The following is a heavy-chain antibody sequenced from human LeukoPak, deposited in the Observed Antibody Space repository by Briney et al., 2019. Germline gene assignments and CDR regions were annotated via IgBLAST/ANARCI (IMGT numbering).Heavy chain of an antibody. CDR1: GFTFSSYG. D-gene: IGHD6-13*01. V-gene: IGHV3-30*18. J-gene: IGHJ1*01. CDR2: ISYDGSNK. Sequence: PGRSLRLSCAASGFTFSSYGMHWVRQAPGKGLEWVAVISYDGSNKYYADSVKGRFTISRDNAKNSLFLQMNSLRVEDTALYYCAKVGRAAGIAREYFQHWGQGTLVTVSS. CDR3: AKVGRAAGIAREYFQH.